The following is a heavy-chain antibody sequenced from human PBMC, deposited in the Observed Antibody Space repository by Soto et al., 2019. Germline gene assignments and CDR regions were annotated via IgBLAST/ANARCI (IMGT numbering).Heavy chain of an antibody. D-gene: IGHD3-22*01. J-gene: IGHJ4*02. CDR1: GFTFSNYA. Sequence: GGSLRLSCVASGFTFSNYAMSWVRQPPGKGLEWVSAINDAGGNTFYADSVKGRFTISRDNSRDTLFLQMSSLRVDDTAIYYCGKKYFDDTRGYYYDYWGQGTLVTV. V-gene: IGHV3-23*01. CDR3: GKKYFDDTRGYYYDY. CDR2: INDAGGNT.